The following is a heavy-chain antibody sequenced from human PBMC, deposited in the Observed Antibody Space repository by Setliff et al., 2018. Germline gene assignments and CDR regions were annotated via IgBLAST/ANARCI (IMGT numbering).Heavy chain of an antibody. CDR3: ARDTSSDWAAWFDP. Sequence: SLTCTVSGGSIGPHYWSWIRQAPGKGLEWIGRVFVDGSTNYNPSLKSRVTMSVDTSKNQFSLKLTSVTAADTAIYYCARDTSSDWAAWFDPWSQGILVTVSS. CDR2: VFVDGST. D-gene: IGHD3-22*01. CDR1: GGSIGPHY. J-gene: IGHJ5*02. V-gene: IGHV4-4*07.